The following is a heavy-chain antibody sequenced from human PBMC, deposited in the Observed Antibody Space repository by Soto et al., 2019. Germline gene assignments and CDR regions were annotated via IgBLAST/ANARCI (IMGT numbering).Heavy chain of an antibody. J-gene: IGHJ5*02. D-gene: IGHD2-2*01. Sequence: EVQLVESGGGLVQPGGSLRLSCAASGFTFSSYSMNWVRQAPGKGLEWVSYISSSSSTIYYADSVKGRFTISRDNAKNSLYLQMNSLRAEDTAVYYCARDRTIPSSTSHVWGPGSWFDPWGQGTLVTVSS. CDR3: ARDRTIPSSTSHVWGPGSWFDP. CDR1: GFTFSSYS. CDR2: ISSSSSTI. V-gene: IGHV3-48*01.